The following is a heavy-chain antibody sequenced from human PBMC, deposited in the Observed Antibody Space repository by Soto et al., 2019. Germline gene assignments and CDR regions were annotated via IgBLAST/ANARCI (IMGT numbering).Heavy chain of an antibody. Sequence: SETLSLTCSVSGGSISSSGYYCTWIRQHPGKGLEWIGYVYYSGSTYYNPSLKSRVTISVDTSRDQFSLNLRSVTAADTAVYYCARDSSAVAGIAVDYWGQGTLVTVSS. CDR1: GGSISSSGYY. CDR3: ARDSSAVAGIAVDY. D-gene: IGHD6-19*01. J-gene: IGHJ4*02. V-gene: IGHV4-31*03. CDR2: VYYSGST.